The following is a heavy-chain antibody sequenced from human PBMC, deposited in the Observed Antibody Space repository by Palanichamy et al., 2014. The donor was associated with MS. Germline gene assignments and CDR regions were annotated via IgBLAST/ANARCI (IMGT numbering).Heavy chain of an antibody. J-gene: IGHJ6*02. Sequence: LVQSGAEVKKPGASVKVSCKASGYTFTSYGISWVRQAPGQGLEWMGWISAYNGNTNYAQKLQGRVTMTTDTSTSTAYMELRSLRSDDTAVYYCARDVFWSGYFTYGSGSYHGGYGMDVWGQGTTVTVSS. CDR2: ISAYNGNT. CDR1: GYTFTSYG. V-gene: IGHV1-18*01. D-gene: IGHD3-10*01. CDR3: ARDVFWSGYFTYGSGSYHGGYGMDV.